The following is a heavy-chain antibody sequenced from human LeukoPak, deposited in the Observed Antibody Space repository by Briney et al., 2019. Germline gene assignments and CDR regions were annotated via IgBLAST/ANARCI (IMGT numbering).Heavy chain of an antibody. CDR2: IWYDGSNK. CDR3: AREEIAFDI. CDR1: GFTFSSYG. V-gene: IGHV3-33*01. Sequence: GGSLRLSCAASGFTFSSYGMHWVRQAPGKGLEWVAVIWYDGSNKYYADSVKRRFTISRDNSKNTLYLQMSSLRAEDTAVYYCAREEIAFDIWGQGTMVTVSS. J-gene: IGHJ3*02.